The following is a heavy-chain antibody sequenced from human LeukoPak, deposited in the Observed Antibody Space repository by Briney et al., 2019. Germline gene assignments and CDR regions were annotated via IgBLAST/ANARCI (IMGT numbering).Heavy chain of an antibody. Sequence: GGSLRLSCAASGFTSDDFGMSWVRQAPGKGLGWVSGINWNGGSTGYADSVKSRYTISKDNAKNSLYLQMNSLRAEDTALYYCARVPGPVGALDYWGQGTLVTVSS. CDR2: INWNGGST. CDR3: ARVPGPVGALDY. D-gene: IGHD1-26*01. J-gene: IGHJ4*02. CDR1: GFTSDDFG. V-gene: IGHV3-20*04.